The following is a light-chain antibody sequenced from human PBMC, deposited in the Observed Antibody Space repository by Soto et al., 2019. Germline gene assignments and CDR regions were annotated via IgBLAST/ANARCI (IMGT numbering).Light chain of an antibody. J-gene: IGKJ1*01. CDR2: KAA. Sequence: DIQMTQSPSTLAASVGDRVTITCRASQSISSWLAWYQQKPGKVPKALIYKAASLESGVPSRFSGSGSGTEFTLTISSLQPDDFATYYCQQYKSYWTFGQGTKVEVK. CDR1: QSISSW. V-gene: IGKV1-5*03. CDR3: QQYKSYWT.